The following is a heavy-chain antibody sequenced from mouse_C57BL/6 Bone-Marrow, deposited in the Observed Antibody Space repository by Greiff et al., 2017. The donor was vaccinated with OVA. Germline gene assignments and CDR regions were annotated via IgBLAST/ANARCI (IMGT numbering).Heavy chain of an antibody. CDR2: ISSGGSYT. CDR3: ARPTGGYFDV. J-gene: IGHJ1*03. D-gene: IGHD1-1*01. Sequence: EVQLVESGGDLVKPGGSLKLSCAASGFTFSSYGMSWVRQTPDKRLEWVATISSGGSYTYYPDSVTGRFTISRDNDKNTLYLQMSSLKSEDTAMYYCARPTGGYFDVWGTGTTVTVSS. CDR1: GFTFSSYG. V-gene: IGHV5-6*01.